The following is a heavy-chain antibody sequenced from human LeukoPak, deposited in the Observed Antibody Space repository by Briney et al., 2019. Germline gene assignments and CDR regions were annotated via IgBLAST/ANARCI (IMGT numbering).Heavy chain of an antibody. CDR3: ARDQGSYTDYEVDY. CDR1: GFSFNRYS. CDR2: ISGSGSFI. V-gene: IGHV3-21*01. D-gene: IGHD5-12*01. Sequence: GGSLRLSCVTSGFSFNRYSMNWVRQAPGKGLEWVSFISGSGSFIYYEDSVKGRFIITRDNAKNSLFLQLNSLRAEDTGVYYRARDQGSYTDYEVDYWGQGTLVTVSS. J-gene: IGHJ4*02.